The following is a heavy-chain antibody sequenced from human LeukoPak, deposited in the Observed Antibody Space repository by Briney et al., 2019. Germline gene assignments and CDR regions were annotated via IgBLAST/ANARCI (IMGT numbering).Heavy chain of an antibody. CDR3: ARDFLGSSWYDFEFDY. V-gene: IGHV1-18*01. D-gene: IGHD6-13*01. CDR1: GYTFTSYG. Sequence: ASVKVSCKASGYTFTSYGISWVRQAPGQGLEWMGWISAYNGNTNYAQKLQGRVTMTTDTSTSTAYMELRSLRSDDTAVYYCARDFLGSSWYDFEFDYWGQGTLVTVSS. J-gene: IGHJ4*02. CDR2: ISAYNGNT.